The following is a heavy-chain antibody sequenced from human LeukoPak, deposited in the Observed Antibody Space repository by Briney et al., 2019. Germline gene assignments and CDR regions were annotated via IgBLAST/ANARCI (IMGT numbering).Heavy chain of an antibody. D-gene: IGHD2-2*01. J-gene: IGHJ3*02. CDR1: GGSINTYF. CDR2: IYYTGST. CDR3: AREVIVVVPAATGDAFDI. V-gene: IGHV4-59*12. Sequence: PSETLSLTCTVSGGSINTYFWTWLRQPPGRGLEWIGNIYYTGSTNYNPSLKSRVTISQSKNHFSLKLNSVTAADTAVYYCAREVIVVVPAATGDAFDIWGQGTMVTVSS.